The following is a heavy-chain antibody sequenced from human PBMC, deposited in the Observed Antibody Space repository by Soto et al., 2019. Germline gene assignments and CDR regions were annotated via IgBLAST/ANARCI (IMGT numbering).Heavy chain of an antibody. V-gene: IGHV1-18*04. J-gene: IGHJ4*02. CDR3: ARTPLYSGSYPFDY. CDR2: ISAYNGNT. Sequence: ASVKVSCKASGYTFTSYGISWVRQAPGQGLEWMGWISAYNGNTNYAQKLQGRVTMTTDTSTSTAYMELRSLRSDDTAVYYCARTPLYSGSYPFDYWGQGTLVTVSS. D-gene: IGHD1-26*01. CDR1: GYTFTSYG.